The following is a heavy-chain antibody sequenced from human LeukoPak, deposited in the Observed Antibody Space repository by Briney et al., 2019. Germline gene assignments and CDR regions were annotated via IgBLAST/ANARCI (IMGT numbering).Heavy chain of an antibody. Sequence: KTSETLSLTCTVSGGSISISSYYWGWIRQPPGKGLEWIGSIYYSGSTYYNPSLKSRVTISVDTSKNQFSLKLSSVTAADTAVYYCARRFSSSFDAFDIWGQGTMVTVSS. CDR1: GGSISISSYY. J-gene: IGHJ3*02. CDR3: ARRFSSSFDAFDI. CDR2: IYYSGST. D-gene: IGHD6-13*01. V-gene: IGHV4-39*01.